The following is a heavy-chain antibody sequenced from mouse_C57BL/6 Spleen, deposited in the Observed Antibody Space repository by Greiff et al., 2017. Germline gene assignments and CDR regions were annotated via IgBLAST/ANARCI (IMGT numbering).Heavy chain of an antibody. CDR1: GFTFSSYT. J-gene: IGHJ1*03. CDR2: ISGGGSTT. CDR3: ARQRYFMNKVDGYFDG. D-gene: IGHD1-1*01. V-gene: IGHV5-9*01. Sequence: EVKLVESGGGLVKPGGSLKLSCAASGFTFSSYTLSWVRPTPEKRLALVASISGGGSTTYYPDIVKGRFTISRDNAKNTLYLQMSSLRSEDTALYYSARQRYFMNKVDGYFDGWGTGTTGTVSS.